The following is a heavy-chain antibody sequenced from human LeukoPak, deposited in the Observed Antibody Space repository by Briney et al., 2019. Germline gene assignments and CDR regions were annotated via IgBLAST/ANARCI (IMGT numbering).Heavy chain of an antibody. J-gene: IGHJ4*02. D-gene: IGHD2-21*01. CDR1: GFTFSSYA. CDR2: ISGSGGST. V-gene: IGHV3-23*01. Sequence: GSLRLSCAASGFTFSSYAMSWVRQAPGKGLEWVSAISGSGGSTYYADSVKGRFTISRDNSKNTLYLQMNSLRAEDTAVYYCATKVIGSYYFDYWGQGTLVTASS. CDR3: ATKVIGSYYFDY.